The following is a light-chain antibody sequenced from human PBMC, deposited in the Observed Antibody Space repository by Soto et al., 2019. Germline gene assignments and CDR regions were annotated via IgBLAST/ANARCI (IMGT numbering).Light chain of an antibody. Sequence: DIQMTQSPSTLSASVGDRVTITCRASQTIFNWLAWYQRKPGRAPNLLIYDASSLQSGVPSTFSGSGSGTEFTLTISSLQPGDFATYYCQQYNSYPMYTFGQGTKVDIK. CDR1: QTIFNW. J-gene: IGKJ2*01. V-gene: IGKV1-5*01. CDR3: QQYNSYPMYT. CDR2: DAS.